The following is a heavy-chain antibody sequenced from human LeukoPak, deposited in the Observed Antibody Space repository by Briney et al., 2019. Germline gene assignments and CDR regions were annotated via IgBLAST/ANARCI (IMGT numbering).Heavy chain of an antibody. D-gene: IGHD6-19*01. Sequence: TSGTLSLTCTVSGGSISSYYWSWIRQPPGKGLEWIGYIYYSGSTNYNPSLKSRVTISVDTSKNQFSLTRSSVTAADTAVYYCARVGSSGWYSGDYWGQGTLVTVSS. CDR1: GGSISSYY. CDR2: IYYSGST. CDR3: ARVGSSGWYSGDY. V-gene: IGHV4-59*01. J-gene: IGHJ4*02.